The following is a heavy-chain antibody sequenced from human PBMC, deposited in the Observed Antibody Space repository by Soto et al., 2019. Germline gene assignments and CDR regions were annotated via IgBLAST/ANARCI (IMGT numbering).Heavy chain of an antibody. CDR2: IYYSGST. V-gene: IGHV4-31*03. D-gene: IGHD1-7*01. J-gene: IGHJ6*02. CDR3: ARGTGTTVHYYYGMDV. CDR1: GGSISSGGYY. Sequence: LSLTCTVSGGSISSGGYYWSWIRQHPGKGLEWIGYIYYSGSTYYNPSLKSRVTISVDTSKNQFSLKLSSVTAADTAVYYCARGTGTTVHYYYGMDVWGQGTTVTVSS.